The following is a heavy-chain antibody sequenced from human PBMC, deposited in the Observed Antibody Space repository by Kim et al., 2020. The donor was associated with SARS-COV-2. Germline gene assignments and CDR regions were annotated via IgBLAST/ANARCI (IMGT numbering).Heavy chain of an antibody. V-gene: IGHV4-34*01. Sequence: RVTISVDTSKNQFSLKLSSVTAADTAVYYCARTYSSSWYGRHRTSNWFDPWGQGTLVTVSS. J-gene: IGHJ5*02. D-gene: IGHD6-13*01. CDR3: ARTYSSSWYGRHRTSNWFDP.